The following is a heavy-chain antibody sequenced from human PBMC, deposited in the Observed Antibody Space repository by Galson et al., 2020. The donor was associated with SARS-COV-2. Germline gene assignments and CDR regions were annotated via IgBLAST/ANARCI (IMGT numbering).Heavy chain of an antibody. Sequence: HGESLKISCKGSGYSFTSYWISWVRQMPGKGLEWMGRIDPSDSYTNYSPSFQGHVTISADKSISTAYLQWSSLKASDTAMYYCARHKRYCNSTSCYDIFDYWSQGTLVTVSS. CDR3: ARHKRYCNSTSCYDIFDY. CDR2: IDPSDSYT. J-gene: IGHJ4*02. D-gene: IGHD2-2*01. V-gene: IGHV5-10-1*01. CDR1: GYSFTSYW.